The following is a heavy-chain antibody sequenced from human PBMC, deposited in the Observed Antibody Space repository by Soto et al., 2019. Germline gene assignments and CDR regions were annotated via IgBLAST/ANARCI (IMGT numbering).Heavy chain of an antibody. Sequence: TSETLSLTCAVYGGSFSGYYWSWIRQPPGKGLEWIGEINHSGSTNYNPSLKSRVTISVDTSKNQFSLKLSSVTAADTAVYYCARVRYDFCSGYYSRGLNWFDPWGQGTLVTVSS. J-gene: IGHJ5*02. CDR2: INHSGST. CDR1: GGSFSGYY. V-gene: IGHV4-34*01. D-gene: IGHD3-3*01. CDR3: ARVRYDFCSGYYSRGLNWFDP.